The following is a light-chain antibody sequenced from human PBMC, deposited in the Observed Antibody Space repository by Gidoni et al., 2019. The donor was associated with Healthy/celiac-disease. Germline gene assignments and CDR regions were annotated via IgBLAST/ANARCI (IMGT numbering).Light chain of an antibody. V-gene: IGKV3-15*01. CDR1: QSVSSN. CDR2: GAS. J-gene: IGKJ3*01. Sequence: EIVMTQSPATLSVSPGERATLSCRASQSVSSNLAWYQQKPGQAPRLLIYGASIRATGIPVRFSGSGSGTEFTLTISSLQSKDFAVYYCQQYNNWPPIFTFGPGTKVDIK. CDR3: QQYNNWPPIFT.